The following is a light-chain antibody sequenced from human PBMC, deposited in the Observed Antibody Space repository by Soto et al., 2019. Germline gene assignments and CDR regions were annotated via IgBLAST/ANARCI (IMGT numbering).Light chain of an antibody. CDR3: QSYDNSLSGAWV. CDR2: SDT. V-gene: IGLV1-44*01. J-gene: IGLJ3*02. Sequence: QSVLTQAPSASGTPGQTVTISCSGSRFNIGGNSVNWYQQVPGTAPKLLIHSDTQRPSGVPDRFSGSKSGTSASLAISGLQSEDEADYYCQSYDNSLSGAWVFGGGTQLTVL. CDR1: RFNIGGNS.